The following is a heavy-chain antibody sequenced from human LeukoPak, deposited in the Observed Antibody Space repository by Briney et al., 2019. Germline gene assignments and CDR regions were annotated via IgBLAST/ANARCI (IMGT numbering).Heavy chain of an antibody. CDR1: GFTFSRFA. J-gene: IGHJ4*02. Sequence: GGSLSLPCSASGFTFSRFAMSWVRQLPGKGLEWVSSISGSGHKTYYGDSVKGRFSVSRDNSKNILYLQVDSLRADDSALYYCAKDANYYDSSGYLIPIDYWGQGTLVTVSS. D-gene: IGHD3-22*01. V-gene: IGHV3-23*01. CDR2: ISGSGHKT. CDR3: AKDANYYDSSGYLIPIDY.